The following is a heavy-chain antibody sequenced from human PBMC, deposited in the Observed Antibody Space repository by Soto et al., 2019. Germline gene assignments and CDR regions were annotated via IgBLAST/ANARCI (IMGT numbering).Heavy chain of an antibody. CDR2: IYRDGST. CDR1: GFIVSSNY. V-gene: IGHV3-53*01. CDR3: ARYLLVDTALDY. D-gene: IGHD5-18*01. Sequence: PGGSLRLSCAASGFIVSSNYMSWVRQAPGKGLEWVSVIYRDGSTYYADSVKGRFTISRDNSKNTLYLQMNSLRAEDTAVYYCARYLLVDTALDYWGQGTLVTVSS. J-gene: IGHJ4*02.